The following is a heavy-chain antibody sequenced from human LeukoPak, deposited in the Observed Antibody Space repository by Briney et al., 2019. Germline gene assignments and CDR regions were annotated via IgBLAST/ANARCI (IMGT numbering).Heavy chain of an antibody. CDR2: SSSSGSTK. V-gene: IGHV3-48*03. CDR3: ARSNRYSSGGDWFDP. D-gene: IGHD6-25*01. J-gene: IGHJ5*02. CDR1: GFTSSSYE. Sequence: GGSLRLSCAASGFTSSSYEMNWVRQAPGKGLEWVSYSSSSGSTKYYADSVKGRFTISRDNAKNSLYLQMNSLRAEDTAVYYCARSNRYSSGGDWFDPWGQGTLVTVSS.